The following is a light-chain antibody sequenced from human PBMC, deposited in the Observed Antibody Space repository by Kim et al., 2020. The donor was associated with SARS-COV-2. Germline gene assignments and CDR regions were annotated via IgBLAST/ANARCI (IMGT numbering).Light chain of an antibody. Sequence: GQRVTIACSGSRSNIGSYTVNWYQQLPGTAPKLLMYSDNQRPSGVPDRFSGSKSGTSASLAISGLQSEDEADYYCAAWDGSLNGYVFGTGTKVTVL. CDR3: AAWDGSLNGYV. J-gene: IGLJ1*01. CDR1: RSNIGSYT. V-gene: IGLV1-44*01. CDR2: SDN.